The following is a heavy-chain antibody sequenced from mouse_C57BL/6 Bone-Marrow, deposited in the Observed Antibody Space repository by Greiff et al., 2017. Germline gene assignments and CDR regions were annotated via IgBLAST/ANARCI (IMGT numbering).Heavy chain of an antibody. Sequence: QVQLQQSGAELVKPGASVKMSCKASGYTFTSYWITWVKQRPGQGLEWIGDIYPGSGSTNYNEKFKSKATLTVDTSSSTAYMQLSSLTSEDSAVYYCAYYYGADWYFDFWGTGTTVTVSS. CDR2: IYPGSGST. J-gene: IGHJ1*03. V-gene: IGHV1-55*01. CDR1: GYTFTSYW. D-gene: IGHD1-1*01. CDR3: AYYYGADWYFDF.